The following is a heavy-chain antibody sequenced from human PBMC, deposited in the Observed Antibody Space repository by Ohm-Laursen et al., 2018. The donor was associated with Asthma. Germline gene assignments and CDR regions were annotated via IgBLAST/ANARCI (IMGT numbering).Heavy chain of an antibody. Sequence: TLSLTCTVSGGSISSGGYYWSWIRQHPGKGLEWIGYIYYSGSTYYNPSLKSRVTISVDTSKNQFSLKLSSVTAADTAVYYCARNTYYYDSSGYLKSHFDYWGQGTLVTVSS. V-gene: IGHV4-31*03. CDR1: GGSISSGGYY. D-gene: IGHD3-22*01. CDR2: IYYSGST. J-gene: IGHJ4*02. CDR3: ARNTYYYDSSGYLKSHFDY.